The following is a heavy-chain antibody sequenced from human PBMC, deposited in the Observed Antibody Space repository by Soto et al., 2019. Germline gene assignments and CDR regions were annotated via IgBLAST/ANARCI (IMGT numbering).Heavy chain of an antibody. V-gene: IGHV3-7*04. CDR3: ARDSGTYYDSSGAFDF. CDR1: GFTFSSYW. CDR2: IRQDEREK. Sequence: EVQLVESGGGLVQPGGSLRLSCVASGFTFSSYWMSWVRQAPGKGLEWLTNIRQDEREKNYVDSVKGRFTISRDNAKNSLYLEMDSLRVDDTAVYYCARDSGTYYDSSGAFDFWGQGTLVTFSS. D-gene: IGHD3-22*01. J-gene: IGHJ4*02.